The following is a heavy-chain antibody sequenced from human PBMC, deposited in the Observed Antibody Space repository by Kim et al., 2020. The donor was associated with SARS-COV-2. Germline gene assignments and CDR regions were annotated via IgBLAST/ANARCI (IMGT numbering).Heavy chain of an antibody. CDR2: IKSKTDGGTT. CDR1: GFTFTNAW. CDR3: TTAINSGSYTY. Sequence: GGSLRLSCAASGFTFTNAWMTWVRQAPGKGLEWVGRIKSKTDGGTTDNAAPVKGRFTISRDDSKNTLYLQMNSLKTEDTAVYYCTTAINSGSYTYWGQGTLVTVSS. D-gene: IGHD3-10*01. V-gene: IGHV3-15*01. J-gene: IGHJ4*02.